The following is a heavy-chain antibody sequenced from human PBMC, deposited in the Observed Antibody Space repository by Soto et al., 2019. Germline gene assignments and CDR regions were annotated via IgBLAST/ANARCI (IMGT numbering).Heavy chain of an antibody. D-gene: IGHD5-18*01. J-gene: IGHJ3*02. CDR1: GYTFTGYY. Sequence: ASVKVSCKASGYTFTGYYMHWVRQAPGQGLEWMGWMNPNSGNTGYAQKFQGRVTMTRNTSISTAYMELSSLRSEDTAVYYCARVKQLWFEGFVDIWGQGTMVTVSS. CDR3: ARVKQLWFEGFVDI. CDR2: MNPNSGNT. V-gene: IGHV1-8*02.